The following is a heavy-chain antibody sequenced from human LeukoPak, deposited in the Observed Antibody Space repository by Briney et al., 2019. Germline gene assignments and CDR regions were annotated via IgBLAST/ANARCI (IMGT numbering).Heavy chain of an antibody. CDR1: VFPLEVNR. V-gene: IGHV3-20*01. D-gene: IGHD1-7*01. Sequence: GGSLTLPCSLYVFPLEVNRMRGAPRIPGGGGVWVCSQTWNGGSPDHADSVQGRFTISRDSARNSLYLQMNSLRVEDTALYLCVRGKETTRDAFDLWGQGTMVTVSS. CDR3: VRGKETTRDAFDL. J-gene: IGHJ3*01. CDR2: QTWNGGSP.